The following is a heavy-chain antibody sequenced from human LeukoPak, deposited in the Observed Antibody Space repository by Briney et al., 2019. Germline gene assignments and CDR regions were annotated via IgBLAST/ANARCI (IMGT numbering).Heavy chain of an antibody. CDR3: AKDLRSSSWYGGVDY. D-gene: IGHD6-13*01. CDR2: ISYDGSNK. CDR1: GFTFSSYG. Sequence: TGGSLRLSCAASGFTFSSYGMHWVRQAPGKGLEWVAVISYDGSNKYYADSVKGRFTISRDNSKNTLYLQMNSLRAEDTAVYYCAKDLRSSSWYGGVDYWGQGTLVTVSS. V-gene: IGHV3-30*18. J-gene: IGHJ4*02.